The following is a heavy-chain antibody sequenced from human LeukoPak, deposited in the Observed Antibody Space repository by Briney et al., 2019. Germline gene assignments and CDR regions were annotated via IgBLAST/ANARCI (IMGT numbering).Heavy chain of an antibody. CDR1: GFTFSNAW. J-gene: IGHJ4*02. CDR2: IKSKTDGGTT. D-gene: IGHD3-22*01. V-gene: IGHV3-15*01. CDR3: TTGGYYDSSGYYVY. Sequence: GGSLRLSCAASGFTFSNAWMSWVRQAPGKGLEWVGRIKSKTDGGTTDYAAPVKGRFTISRDDSKNTLYLQMNSLKTEDTAVYYCTTGGYYDSSGYYVYWGQGTLVTVST.